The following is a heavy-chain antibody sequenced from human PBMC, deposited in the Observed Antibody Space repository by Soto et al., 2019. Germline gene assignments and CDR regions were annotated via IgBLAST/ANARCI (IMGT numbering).Heavy chain of an antibody. D-gene: IGHD3-9*01. CDR3: AKDPLAYYDILTGYFGY. CDR1: GFTFSSYG. CDR2: ISYDGSNK. J-gene: IGHJ4*02. V-gene: IGHV3-30*18. Sequence: QVQLVESGGGVVQPGRSLRLSCAASGFTFSSYGMHWVRQATGKGLEWVAVISYDGSNKYYADSVKGRFTISRDNSKNTLYLQMNSLRAEDTAVYYCAKDPLAYYDILTGYFGYWGQGTLVTVSS.